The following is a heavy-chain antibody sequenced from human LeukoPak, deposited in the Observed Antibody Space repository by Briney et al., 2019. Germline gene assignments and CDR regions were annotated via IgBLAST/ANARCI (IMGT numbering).Heavy chain of an antibody. D-gene: IGHD1-14*01. CDR3: ATFSGAHHKTFDS. CDR1: GFTFNSYA. V-gene: IGHV3-23*01. CDR2: ISGSGDRT. J-gene: IGHJ4*02. Sequence: GGSLRLSCAASGFTFNSYAMSWVRQAPGKGLEWDSAISGSGDRTFYADSVKGRLTISRDNSKNTLYLQLNTVRAEDTAIYYCATFSGAHHKTFDSWGQGTLVTVSS.